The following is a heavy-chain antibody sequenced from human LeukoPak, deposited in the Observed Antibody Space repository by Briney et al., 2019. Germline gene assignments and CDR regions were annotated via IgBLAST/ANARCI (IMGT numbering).Heavy chain of an antibody. CDR3: ARDLGGSGSYFVNWFDP. CDR2: IYHSGST. V-gene: IGHV4-38-2*02. Sequence: SETLSLTCTVSGYSISSGYYWGWIRQPPGKGLEWIGSIYHSGSTYYNPSLKSRVTISVDTSKNQFSLKLSSVTAADTAVYYCARDLGGSGSYFVNWFDPWGQGTLVTVSS. J-gene: IGHJ5*02. D-gene: IGHD3-10*01. CDR1: GYSISSGYY.